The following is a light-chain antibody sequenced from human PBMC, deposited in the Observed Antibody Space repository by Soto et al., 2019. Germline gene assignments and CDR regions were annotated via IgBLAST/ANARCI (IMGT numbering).Light chain of an antibody. CDR2: GAS. J-gene: IGKJ3*01. CDR1: QSVSSN. V-gene: IGKV3-15*01. Sequence: EIVMTQSTATLSVSPGERATLSCRASQSVSSNLAWYQQKPGQAPRLLIYGASTRATGIPARFSGSGSGTEFTLTLSSLQSEEFAVYYRQQYNNWPGTFGPGTKVDIK. CDR3: QQYNNWPGT.